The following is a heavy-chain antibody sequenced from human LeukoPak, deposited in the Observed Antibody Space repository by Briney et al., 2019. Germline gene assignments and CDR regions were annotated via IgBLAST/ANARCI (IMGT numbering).Heavy chain of an antibody. J-gene: IGHJ4*02. V-gene: IGHV3-21*01. D-gene: IGHD3-3*01. Sequence: GGSLRLSCAASGFTFSSYSMNWVRQAPEKGPEWVSSISSRSSYIYYADSVKGRFTISRDNAKNSLYLQMNSLRAEDTAVYYCARDLNYDFWSGYYPTQYYFDYWGQGTLVTVSS. CDR1: GFTFSSYS. CDR2: ISSRSSYI. CDR3: ARDLNYDFWSGYYPTQYYFDY.